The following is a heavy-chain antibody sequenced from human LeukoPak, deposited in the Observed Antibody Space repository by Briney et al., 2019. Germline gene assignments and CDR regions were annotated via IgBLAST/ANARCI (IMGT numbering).Heavy chain of an antibody. CDR1: GYRFTSYW. J-gene: IGHJ4*02. CDR2: IYPGDSDT. D-gene: IGHD4-17*01. CDR3: ARHLGATVNTLYYFDY. Sequence: GESLKISCKGSGYRFTSYWIAWVRPMPGKGLEWMGIIYPGDSDTRYSPSFQGQVTLSADKSISTAYLQWSSLKASDTAMYYCARHLGATVNTLYYFDYWGQGTLVTVSS. V-gene: IGHV5-51*01.